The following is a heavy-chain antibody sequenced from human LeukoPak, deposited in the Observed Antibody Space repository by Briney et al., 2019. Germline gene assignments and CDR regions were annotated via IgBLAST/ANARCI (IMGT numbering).Heavy chain of an antibody. CDR2: IYYSGST. J-gene: IGHJ4*02. CDR3: ARRAGAYSHPYDY. CDR1: GGSISSYY. D-gene: IGHD4/OR15-4a*01. Sequence: PSETLSLTCTVSGGSISSYYWSWVRQPPGKGLEWIGYIYYSGSTNYNPSLKSRVTISVDTSKNQFSLKLSSVTAADTAVYYCARRAGAYSHPYDYWGQGTLVTVSS. V-gene: IGHV4-59*01.